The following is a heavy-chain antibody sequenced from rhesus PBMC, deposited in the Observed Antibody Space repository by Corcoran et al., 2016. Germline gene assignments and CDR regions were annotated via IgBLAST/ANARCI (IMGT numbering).Heavy chain of an antibody. J-gene: IGHJ3*01. D-gene: IGHD3-3*01. Sequence: QLQLQESGPGLVKPSETLSLTCAVSGGSISSNYWRWIRPPPGKGLEWIGRIPGSGGSTDYNPSLKSRVTISTGTSKNPVSLKLRSVTAADTVVYYCARDRYYNIWTGFDAFDFWGQGLRVTVS. CDR1: GGSISSNY. V-gene: IGHV4-173*01. CDR3: ARDRYYNIWTGFDAFDF. CDR2: IPGSGGST.